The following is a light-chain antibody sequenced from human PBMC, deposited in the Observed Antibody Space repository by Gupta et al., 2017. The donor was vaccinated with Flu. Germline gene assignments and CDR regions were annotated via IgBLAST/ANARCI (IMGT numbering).Light chain of an antibody. CDR3: CSYAGRTTHV. CDR2: DVI. CDR1: SSDIGNYNL. V-gene: IGLV2-23*02. Sequence: QSALPQPASVSGSPGQSITISCTGTSSDIGNYNLVSWYLQHPGKAPELIIYDVIKRPSGVSDRFSGSKSGNTASLTISGLRVEDEAEYYCCSYAGRTTHVFGTGTKVTVL. J-gene: IGLJ1*01.